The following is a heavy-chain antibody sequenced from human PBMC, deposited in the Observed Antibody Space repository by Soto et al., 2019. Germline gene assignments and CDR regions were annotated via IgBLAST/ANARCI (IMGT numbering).Heavy chain of an antibody. CDR1: GYTFTSYD. D-gene: IGHD5-12*01. Sequence: ASVKVSCKASGYTFTSYDINWVRQATGQGLEWMGWMNPNSGNTGYAQKFQGRVTMTRNTSISTAYMELSSLRSEDTAVYYCARGRGGIVATIRCAFDIWGQGTMVTVSS. J-gene: IGHJ3*02. V-gene: IGHV1-8*01. CDR3: ARGRGGIVATIRCAFDI. CDR2: MNPNSGNT.